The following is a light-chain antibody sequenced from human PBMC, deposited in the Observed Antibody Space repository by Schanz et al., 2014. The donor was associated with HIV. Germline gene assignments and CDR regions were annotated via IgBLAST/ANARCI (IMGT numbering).Light chain of an antibody. CDR1: QNVRSNY. J-gene: IGKJ4*01. V-gene: IGKV3-20*01. Sequence: DIVLTQSPGTLSLSPGERATLSCRASQNVRSNYLAWYQQKPGQAPRLLIYGASIRATGIPDRFSGSGSGTDFTLTISRLEPEDFAVYYCQQYNNWPPLTFGGGTKVEMK. CDR2: GAS. CDR3: QQYNNWPPLT.